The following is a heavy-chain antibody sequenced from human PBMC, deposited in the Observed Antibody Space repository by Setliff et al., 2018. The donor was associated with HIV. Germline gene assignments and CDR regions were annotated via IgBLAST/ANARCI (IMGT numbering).Heavy chain of an antibody. CDR3: ARERQWLERYYFDY. CDR1: GYSISSGYY. CDR2: IYHSGST. Sequence: KTSETLSLTCAVSGYSISSGYYWGWIRQPPGKGLEWIGSIYHSGSTYYNPSLKSRVTISVDTSKNQFSLKLSSVTAADTAVYYCARERQWLERYYFDYWGQGTLVTVSS. D-gene: IGHD6-19*01. V-gene: IGHV4-38-2*02. J-gene: IGHJ4*02.